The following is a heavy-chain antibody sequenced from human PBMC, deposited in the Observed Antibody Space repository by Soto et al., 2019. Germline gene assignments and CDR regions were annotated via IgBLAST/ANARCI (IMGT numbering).Heavy chain of an antibody. CDR1: GGGNLRDYR. Sequence: QVQLVQSGAEVKEPGSSVTVSCKASGGGNLRDYRTTWVRRAPGQGLEWMGGIIPKLGSANYAQKFQGSVTITADESTNSVYIELRSLRSDDTAVYYCARGGESYYVGAVYWGQGTPGTVSS. J-gene: IGHJ4*02. D-gene: IGHD3-10*02. CDR2: IIPKLGSA. V-gene: IGHV1-69*01. CDR3: ARGGESYYVGAVY.